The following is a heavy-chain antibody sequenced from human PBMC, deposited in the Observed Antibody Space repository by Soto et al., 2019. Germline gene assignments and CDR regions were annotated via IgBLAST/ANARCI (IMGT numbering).Heavy chain of an antibody. V-gene: IGHV3-30-3*01. J-gene: IGHJ4*02. D-gene: IGHD2-15*01. CDR1: GFTFSSYA. CDR2: ISYDGSNK. Sequence: QVQLVESGGGVVQPGRSLRLPCADSGFTFSSYAMHWVRQAPGKGLERVAVISYDGSNKYYADSVKGRFTISRDNSKNTLYLQMNRLRAEDTAVYYCAREGHCSGGSCYSVFDYWGQGTLVTVSS. CDR3: AREGHCSGGSCYSVFDY.